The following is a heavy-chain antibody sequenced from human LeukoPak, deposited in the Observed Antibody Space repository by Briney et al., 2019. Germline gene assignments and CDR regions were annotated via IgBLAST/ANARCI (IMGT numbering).Heavy chain of an antibody. CDR1: GFTFSSYA. D-gene: IGHD1-26*01. Sequence: GGSLRLSCAASGFTFSSYAMHWARQAPGKGLEWVAVTGADGINEYYGDSVKGRFTISRDNSRNTLYLQMNSLTPEDTAVYHCARDPPYPAPVGATDDWGQGTLVTVSS. CDR2: TGADGINE. J-gene: IGHJ4*02. V-gene: IGHV3-30*01. CDR3: ARDPPYPAPVGATDD.